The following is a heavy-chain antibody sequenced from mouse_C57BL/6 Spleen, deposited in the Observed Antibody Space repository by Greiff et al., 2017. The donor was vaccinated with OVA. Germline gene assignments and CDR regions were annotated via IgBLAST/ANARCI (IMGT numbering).Heavy chain of an antibody. CDR3: ARKSMDY. V-gene: IGHV1-82*01. Sequence: QVQLKQSGPELVKPGASVEISCKASGYAFSSSWMNWVKQRPGKGLEWIGRIYPGDGDTNYNGKFKGKATLTADKSSSTAYMQLSSLTSEDSAVYFCARKSMDYWGQGTSVTVSS. J-gene: IGHJ4*01. CDR2: IYPGDGDT. CDR1: GYAFSSSW.